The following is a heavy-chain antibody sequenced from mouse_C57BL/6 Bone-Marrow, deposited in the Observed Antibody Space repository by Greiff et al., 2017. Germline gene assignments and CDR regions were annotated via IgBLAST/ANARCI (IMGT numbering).Heavy chain of an antibody. J-gene: IGHJ2*01. Sequence: VQLQQSGAELARPGASVKLSCKASGYTFTSSGISWVKQRTGQGLEWIGEIYPRSGNTYYNEKFKGKATLTADKSSSTAYMKLRSLTSEDSAVYFCALYYGSSPDYWGQGTTLTVSA. D-gene: IGHD1-1*01. V-gene: IGHV1-81*01. CDR2: IYPRSGNT. CDR3: ALYYGSSPDY. CDR1: GYTFTSSG.